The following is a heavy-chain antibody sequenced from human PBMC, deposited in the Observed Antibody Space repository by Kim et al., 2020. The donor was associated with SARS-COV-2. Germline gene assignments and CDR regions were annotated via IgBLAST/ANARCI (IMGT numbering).Heavy chain of an antibody. CDR3: ASLLPPGFLEWLSPEYYGMDV. V-gene: IGHV3-66*01. D-gene: IGHD3-3*01. CDR2: IYSGGST. CDR1: GFTVSSNY. J-gene: IGHJ6*02. Sequence: GGSLRLSCAASGFTVSSNYMSWVRQAPGKGLEWVSVIYSGGSTYYADSVKGRFTISRDNSKNTLYLQMNSLRAEDTAVYYCASLLPPGFLEWLSPEYYGMDVWGQGTTVTVSS.